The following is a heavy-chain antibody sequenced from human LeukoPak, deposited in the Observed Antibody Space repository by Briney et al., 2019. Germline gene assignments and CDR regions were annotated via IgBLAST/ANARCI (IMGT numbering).Heavy chain of an antibody. CDR3: ARVTEGYYFDY. Sequence: ASVKVSCKASGYTFTSYDINWVRQATGQGLEWMGWMNPNSGNTGYAQKFQGRVTMTRNTSISTAYMELRSLRSDDTAVYYCARVTEGYYFDYWGQGTLVTVSS. V-gene: IGHV1-8*01. CDR1: GYTFTSYD. CDR2: MNPNSGNT. J-gene: IGHJ4*02.